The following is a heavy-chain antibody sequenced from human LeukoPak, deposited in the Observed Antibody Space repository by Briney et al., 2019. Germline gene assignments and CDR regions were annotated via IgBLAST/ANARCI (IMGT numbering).Heavy chain of an antibody. CDR2: INHSGST. CDR3: ARRDSAAGFPY. J-gene: IGHJ4*02. Sequence: PSETLSLTCAVYGGSFSGYYWSWIRQPPGKGLEWIGEINHSGSTNYNPSLKSRVTISVDTSKNQFSLKLSSVTAADTAVYYCARRDSAAGFPYWGQGTLVTVYS. V-gene: IGHV4-34*01. D-gene: IGHD6-13*01. CDR1: GGSFSGYY.